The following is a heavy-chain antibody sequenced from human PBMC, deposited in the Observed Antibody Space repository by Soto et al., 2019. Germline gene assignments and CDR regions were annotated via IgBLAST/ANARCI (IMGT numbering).Heavy chain of an antibody. CDR3: AKSPGMYYYDSSGYYHYDY. CDR2: ISGSGVST. CDR1: GFTFSSYA. V-gene: IGHV3-23*01. Sequence: GGSLRLSCAASGFTFSSYAISWVRQAPGKGLEWVSAISGSGVSTYYADSVKGRFTISRDNSKNTLYLQMNSLRAEDTAVYYCAKSPGMYYYDSSGYYHYDYWGQRTLVTVSS. D-gene: IGHD3-22*01. J-gene: IGHJ4*02.